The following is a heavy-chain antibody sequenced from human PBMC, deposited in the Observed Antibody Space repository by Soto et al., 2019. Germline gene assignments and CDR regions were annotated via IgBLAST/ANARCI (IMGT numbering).Heavy chain of an antibody. CDR1: GYTFTSYG. J-gene: IGHJ6*02. D-gene: IGHD1-26*01. V-gene: IGHV1-18*01. CDR2: ISAYNGNT. CDR3: ATNSGSSPNAIYYYYGMDV. Sequence: QVQLVQSGAEVKKPGASVKVSCKASGYTFTSYGISWVRQAPGQGLEWMGWISAYNGNTNYAQKLQGRVTMTTDTSTSTAYMELRSLRSDDTAVYYCATNSGSSPNAIYYYYGMDVWGQGTTVTVSS.